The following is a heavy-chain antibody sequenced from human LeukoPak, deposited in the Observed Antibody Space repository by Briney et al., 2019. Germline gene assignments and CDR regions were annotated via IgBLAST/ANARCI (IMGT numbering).Heavy chain of an antibody. CDR2: MNPNSGYT. V-gene: IGHV1-8*03. CDR1: GYTFTTYD. Sequence: GASVKVSCKASGYTFTTYDINWVRQATGQGLEWMGWMNPNSGYTGYAQKFQGRVTITRDTSISAAYMELSSLRSEDTAVYYCARVAGSIDYWGQGTLVTVSS. CDR3: ARVAGSIDY. J-gene: IGHJ4*02. D-gene: IGHD6-19*01.